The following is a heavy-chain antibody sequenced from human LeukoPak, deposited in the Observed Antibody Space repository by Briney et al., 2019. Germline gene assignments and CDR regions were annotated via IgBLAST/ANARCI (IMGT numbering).Heavy chain of an antibody. Sequence: PGGSLRLSCAASGFTFSSYAMSWVRQAPGKGLEWVSAISGSGGSTYYADSVKGRFTISRDNSKNTLYLQMNSLRAEDTAVYYSAKVAVAAYQDYYYYMDVWGKGTTVTVSS. CDR2: ISGSGGST. CDR1: GFTFSSYA. D-gene: IGHD6-19*01. V-gene: IGHV3-23*01. J-gene: IGHJ6*03. CDR3: AKVAVAAYQDYYYYMDV.